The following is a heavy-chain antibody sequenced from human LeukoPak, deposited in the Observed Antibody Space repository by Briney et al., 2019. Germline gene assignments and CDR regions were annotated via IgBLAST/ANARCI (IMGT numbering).Heavy chain of an antibody. CDR2: IKQDGSEK. V-gene: IGHV3-7*01. D-gene: IGHD1-26*01. J-gene: IGHJ4*02. Sequence: GGSLRLSCAAPGFTFSSYWMSWVRQAPGKGLEWVANIKQDGSEKYYVDSVKGRFTISRDNAKNSLYLQMNSLRAEDTAVYYCARSVGSSGSYHFDYWGQGTLVTVSS. CDR1: GFTFSSYW. CDR3: ARSVGSSGSYHFDY.